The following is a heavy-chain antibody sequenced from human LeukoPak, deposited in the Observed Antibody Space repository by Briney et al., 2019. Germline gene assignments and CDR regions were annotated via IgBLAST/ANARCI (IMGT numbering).Heavy chain of an antibody. D-gene: IGHD4-17*01. CDR1: GFSLSTSGMC. CDR2: IDWDADK. V-gene: IGHV2-70*11. CDR3: ARTRLTYGDYFFDY. J-gene: IGHJ4*02. Sequence: SGPALVKPTQTLTLTCTFSGFSLSTSGMCVSWIRQPPGKALEWLARIDWDADKYYSTSLKTRLTISKDTSKNQVVLTMTNMDPVDTATYYCARTRLTYGDYFFDYWGQGTLVTVSS.